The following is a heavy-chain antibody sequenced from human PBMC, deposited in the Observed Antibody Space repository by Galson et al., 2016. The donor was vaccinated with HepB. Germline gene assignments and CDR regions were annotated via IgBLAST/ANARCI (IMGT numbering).Heavy chain of an antibody. V-gene: IGHV3-7*04. Sequence: SLRLSCAATGFTFSQYWMSWVRQAPGDRLQWLANINEDGSETHYLDSVKGRFTITRDNTKNSVFLHMTRLTADDTAVYYCAGTGLWGLGSLVTVSS. J-gene: IGHJ4*02. CDR1: GFTFSQYW. D-gene: IGHD7-27*01. CDR3: AGTGL. CDR2: INEDGSET.